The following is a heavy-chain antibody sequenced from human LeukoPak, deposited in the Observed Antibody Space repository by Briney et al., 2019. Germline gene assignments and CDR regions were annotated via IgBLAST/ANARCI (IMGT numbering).Heavy chain of an antibody. CDR1: GYSFTGHY. CDR2: LNPNSGGT. J-gene: IGHJ5*02. CDR3: ARGPLEYCSGGSCYSGRNWLDP. V-gene: IGHV1-2*02. D-gene: IGHD2-15*01. Sequence: ASVKVSCKASGYSFTGHYIHWVRQAPGQGLEWMGWLNPNSGGTKFTQKFQARVTLTRDTSISTAYMELSSLTSDDTAVYYCARGPLEYCSGGSCYSGRNWLDPWGQGTRVTASS.